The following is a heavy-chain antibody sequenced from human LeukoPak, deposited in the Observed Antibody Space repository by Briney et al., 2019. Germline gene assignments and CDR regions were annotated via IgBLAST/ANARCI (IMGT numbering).Heavy chain of an antibody. D-gene: IGHD3-22*01. Sequence: QPGGSLRLSCAASGFTFSSYAMSWVRQAPGKGLEWVSVISGSGASTYYADSVKGRFTISRDNSKNTLYLQMNSLRAGDTAVYYCARVGSGYVVGVDFDYWGQGTLVTVSS. V-gene: IGHV3-23*01. J-gene: IGHJ4*02. CDR2: ISGSGAST. CDR1: GFTFSSYA. CDR3: ARVGSGYVVGVDFDY.